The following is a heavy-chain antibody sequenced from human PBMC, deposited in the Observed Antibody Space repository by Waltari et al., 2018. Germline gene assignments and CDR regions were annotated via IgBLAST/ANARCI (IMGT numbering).Heavy chain of an antibody. CDR2: IYPGDSDT. V-gene: IGHV5-51*03. Sequence: EVQLVQSGAEVKKPGESLKISCQGSGYSFTSYWIGWVRQMPGKGLEWMGIIYPGDSDTRYSPSFQGQVTISADKSISTAYLQWSSLKASDTAMYYCARLDYYDSSGHAFDYWGQGTLVTVSS. J-gene: IGHJ4*02. D-gene: IGHD3-22*01. CDR3: ARLDYYDSSGHAFDY. CDR1: GYSFTSYW.